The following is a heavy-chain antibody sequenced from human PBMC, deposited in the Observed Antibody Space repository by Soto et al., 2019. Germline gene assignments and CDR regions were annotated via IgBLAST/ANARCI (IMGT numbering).Heavy chain of an antibody. CDR3: ARADYDYSNGRYYYGMDV. V-gene: IGHV4-39*01. J-gene: IGHJ6*02. CDR2: IYYSGST. CDR1: GSSIRSSSSY. Sequence: SETLSLTCTVSGSSIRSSSSYWGWIRQPPGKGLEWIGSIYYSGSTYYNPSLKSRVTISVDTSKNQFSPKLSSVTAADTAVYYCARADYDYSNGRYYYGMDVWGQGTTVT. D-gene: IGHD4-4*01.